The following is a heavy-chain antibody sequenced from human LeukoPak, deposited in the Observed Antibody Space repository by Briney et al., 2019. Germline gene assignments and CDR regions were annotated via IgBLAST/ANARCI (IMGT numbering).Heavy chain of an antibody. J-gene: IGHJ3*02. Sequence: GSLRLSCAASGFTFSSYSMSWVRQAPGKGLEWIGYIYYSGSTNYNPSLKSRVTISVDTSKNQFSLKLSSVTAADTAVYYCARLNSWDAFDIWGQGTMVTVSS. V-gene: IGHV4-59*08. CDR2: IYYSGST. CDR1: GFTFSSYS. CDR3: ARLNSWDAFDI.